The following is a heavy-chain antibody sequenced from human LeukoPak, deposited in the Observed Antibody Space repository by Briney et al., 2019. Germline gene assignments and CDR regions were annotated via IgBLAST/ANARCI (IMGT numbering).Heavy chain of an antibody. CDR1: GFTFSSYG. CDR3: AKDRADIVATYFDY. J-gene: IGHJ4*02. D-gene: IGHD5-12*01. V-gene: IGHV3-30*18. CDR2: ISYDGSNK. Sequence: GRSLRLSCAASGFTFSSYGMQWVRQAPGKGVEWVAVISYDGSNKYYADSVKGRFTISRDNSKTTLYLQMNSLRAEDTAVYYCAKDRADIVATYFDYWGQGTLVTVSS.